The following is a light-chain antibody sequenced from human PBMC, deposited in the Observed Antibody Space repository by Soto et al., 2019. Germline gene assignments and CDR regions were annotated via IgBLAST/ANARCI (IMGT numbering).Light chain of an antibody. V-gene: IGKV1-39*01. CDR2: AAS. CDR1: QRISSY. CDR3: QQSYSSRSIT. J-gene: IGKJ5*01. Sequence: DLQITQSPSYLSESVGDRVAITCRASQRISSYLNSYQQKPRKAPKLLXYAASSLQSGVPSSFSGSGSATDFTLPISSLQPQDFATYYCQQSYSSRSITFGQGTRLEIK.